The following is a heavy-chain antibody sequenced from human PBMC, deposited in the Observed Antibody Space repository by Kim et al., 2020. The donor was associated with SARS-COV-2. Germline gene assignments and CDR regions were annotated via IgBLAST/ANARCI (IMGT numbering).Heavy chain of an antibody. CDR3: TRWYGFDI. CDR1: GFNFSGSA. D-gene: IGHD1-20*01. V-gene: IGHV3-73*01. CDR2: IRSKANAYAT. Sequence: GGSLRLSCAASGFNFSGSAIHWVRQASGKGLEWVGRIRSKANAYATAYSESVKGRFTISRDDVKMTTFLQMDRLKSDDTAVYYCTRWYGFDIWGQGTKVTVSS. J-gene: IGHJ3*02.